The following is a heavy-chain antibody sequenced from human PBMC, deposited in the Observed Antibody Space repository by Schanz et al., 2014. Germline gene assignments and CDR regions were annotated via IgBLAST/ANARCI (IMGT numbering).Heavy chain of an antibody. CDR2: INPNSGDT. CDR1: GYTTFTDYY. V-gene: IGHV1-2*04. J-gene: IGHJ2*01. Sequence: QILLVQPGPEVKKPGASVKVSCKASGYTTFTDYYIHWVRQAPGQGLEWMGWINPNSGDTNYAQKFQGWVAMTRDTSISTAYMEVSRLKSDDTAVYYCARLSVAGRPHVNYWYFDLWGRGTLVTVSS. D-gene: IGHD6-19*01. CDR3: ARLSVAGRPHVNYWYFDL.